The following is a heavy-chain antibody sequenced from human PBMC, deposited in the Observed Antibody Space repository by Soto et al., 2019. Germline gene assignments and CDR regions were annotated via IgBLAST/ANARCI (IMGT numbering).Heavy chain of an antibody. Sequence: GASVKVSCKASGYTFSSSPLHWVRQAPGQRPEWMGWINTANDDTKYSQEFQDRVTLTRDTSASTAYMEVSSLTPEDTAVYYCARYEGVASGNWGQGTLVTVSS. CDR1: GYTFSSSP. D-gene: IGHD5-12*01. J-gene: IGHJ4*02. CDR3: ARYEGVASGN. CDR2: INTANDDT. V-gene: IGHV1-3*04.